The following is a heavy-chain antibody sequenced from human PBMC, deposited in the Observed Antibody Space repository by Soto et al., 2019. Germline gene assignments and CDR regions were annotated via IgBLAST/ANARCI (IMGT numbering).Heavy chain of an antibody. J-gene: IGHJ4*02. V-gene: IGHV4-4*02. CDR2: IYHSGST. CDR1: GGSISSSNW. D-gene: IGHD1-26*01. Sequence: PSETLSLTCAVSGGSISSSNWWNWVRQPPGKGLEWIGEIYHSGSTNYNPSLKSRVTMSVDTSKNQFSLKLTSVTAVDTAVYYCARREIQGPIDYWGQGTLVTVSS. CDR3: ARREIQGPIDY.